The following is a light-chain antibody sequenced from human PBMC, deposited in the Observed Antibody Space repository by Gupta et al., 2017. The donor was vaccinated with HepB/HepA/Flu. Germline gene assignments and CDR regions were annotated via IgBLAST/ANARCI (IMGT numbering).Light chain of an antibody. Sequence: SSELTQDPAVSVALGQTVRITCQGDSLRSYYASWYQLKPGQAPVLVIYGKNNRPSGIPDRFSGSNSGNTASLTITGAQAEDEADYYCNSRDSSGNLVVFGGGTKLTVL. CDR3: NSRDSSGNLVV. J-gene: IGLJ2*01. CDR1: SLRSYY. V-gene: IGLV3-19*01. CDR2: GKN.